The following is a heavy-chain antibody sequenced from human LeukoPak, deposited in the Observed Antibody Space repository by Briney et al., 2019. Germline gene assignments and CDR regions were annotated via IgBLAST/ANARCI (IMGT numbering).Heavy chain of an antibody. J-gene: IGHJ4*02. CDR1: GFTFDDYA. D-gene: IGHD1-26*01. CDR2: ISWNSGSI. V-gene: IGHV3-9*01. Sequence: GGSLRLSCAASGFTFDDYAMHWVRQAPGRGLEWVSGISWNSGSIGYADSVKGRFTISRDNAKNSLYLQMNSLRAEDTALYHCARTRYSGSYGGADYWGQGTLITVSS. CDR3: ARTRYSGSYGGADY.